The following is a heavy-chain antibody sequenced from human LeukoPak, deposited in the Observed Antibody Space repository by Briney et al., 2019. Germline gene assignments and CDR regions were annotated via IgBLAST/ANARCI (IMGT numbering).Heavy chain of an antibody. V-gene: IGHV1-69*13. CDR1: GGTFSSYA. CDR2: IIPIFGTA. J-gene: IGHJ6*03. CDR3: ARVPDSSGSKGYYYYYYYMDV. D-gene: IGHD3-22*01. Sequence: SVKVSCKASGGTFSSYAISWVRQAPGQGLEWMGGIIPIFGTANYAQKFQGRVTITADESTSTAYMELSSLRSENTAVYYCARVPDSSGSKGYYYYYYYMDVWGKGTTVTVSS.